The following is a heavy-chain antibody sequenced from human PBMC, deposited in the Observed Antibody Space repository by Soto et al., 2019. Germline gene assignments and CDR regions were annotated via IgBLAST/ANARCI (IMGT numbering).Heavy chain of an antibody. J-gene: IGHJ4*02. D-gene: IGHD3-10*01. Sequence: PGESLKISCAASEFTFSTYAMSWVRQAPGKGLEWVSSISDSGGSTYYADSVMGRFTISRDNSKNTLYLLMNSLSAEDTALYYCAKVHGSGTYYNFPDYWGQGTLVTVSS. V-gene: IGHV3-23*01. CDR1: EFTFSTYA. CDR3: AKVHGSGTYYNFPDY. CDR2: ISDSGGST.